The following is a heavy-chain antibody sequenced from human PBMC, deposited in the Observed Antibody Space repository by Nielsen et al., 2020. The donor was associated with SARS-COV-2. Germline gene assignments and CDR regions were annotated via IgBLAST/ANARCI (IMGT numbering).Heavy chain of an antibody. Sequence: LKISCAASGFTFSDYYMSWIRQAPGKGLEWVSYISSSGSTIYYADSVKGRFTISRDNAKNSLYLQMNSLRAEDTAVYYCARVPELPLVGYWGQGTLVTVSS. CDR1: GFTFSDYY. V-gene: IGHV3-11*01. CDR3: ARVPELPLVGY. J-gene: IGHJ4*02. D-gene: IGHD1-26*01. CDR2: ISSSGSTI.